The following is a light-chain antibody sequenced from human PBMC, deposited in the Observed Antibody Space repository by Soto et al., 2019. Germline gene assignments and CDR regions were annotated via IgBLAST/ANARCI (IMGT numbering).Light chain of an antibody. CDR3: SSYTSGSTLVV. Sequence: QSALTQPASVSGSPGQSITISCTGTSSDVGDYNYVSWYQQHPGKVPKLLIYEVSTRPSGASNRFSGSKSGNTASLTISGLQAEDEADYYCSSYTSGSTLVVFGGGTKLTVL. CDR2: EVS. CDR1: SSDVGDYNY. J-gene: IGLJ2*01. V-gene: IGLV2-14*01.